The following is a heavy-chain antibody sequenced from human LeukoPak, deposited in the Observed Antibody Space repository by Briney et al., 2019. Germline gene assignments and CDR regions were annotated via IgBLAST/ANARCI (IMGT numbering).Heavy chain of an antibody. V-gene: IGHV3-53*01. Sequence: GGSLRLSCVASGFTVSSNYMSWVRQAPGKGLEWVSVIYSGSSTYYAESVKGRFTISRNTSKNTLYLQMNSLRADDTAVYYCARDRSSGWYVYDYWGQGTLVTISS. D-gene: IGHD6-19*01. CDR2: IYSGSST. CDR3: ARDRSSGWYVYDY. J-gene: IGHJ4*02. CDR1: GFTVSSNY.